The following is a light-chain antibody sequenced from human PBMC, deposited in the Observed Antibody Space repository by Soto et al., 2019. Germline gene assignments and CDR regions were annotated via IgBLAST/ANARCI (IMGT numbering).Light chain of an antibody. V-gene: IGKV1-39*01. CDR3: QQSYSTPIT. CDR1: QSISSY. J-gene: IGKJ1*01. CDR2: AAS. Sequence: DIQMTQSPSSLSACVGDGVTITFRASQSISSYLNWYQQKPGKAPKLLIYAASCLQSGVPSRFSGSGSGTDFTLTISSLQPEDFATYYCQQSYSTPITFGQGAKVDIK.